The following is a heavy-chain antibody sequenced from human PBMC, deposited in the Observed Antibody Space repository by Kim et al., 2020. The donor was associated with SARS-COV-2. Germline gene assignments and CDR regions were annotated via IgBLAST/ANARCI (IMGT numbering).Heavy chain of an antibody. J-gene: IGHJ6*02. CDR1: GGTFSSYA. CDR3: ARALQYYDILTGYYIYYGMDV. Sequence: SVKVSCKASGGTFSSYAISWVRQAPGQGLEWMGGIIPIFGTANYAQKFQGRVTITADESTSTAYMELSSLRSEDTAVYYCARALQYYDILTGYYIYYGMDVWGQGTTVTVSS. V-gene: IGHV1-69*13. D-gene: IGHD3-9*01. CDR2: IIPIFGTA.